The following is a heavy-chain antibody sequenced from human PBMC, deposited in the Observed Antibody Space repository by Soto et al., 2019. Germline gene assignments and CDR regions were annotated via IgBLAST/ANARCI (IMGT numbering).Heavy chain of an antibody. CDR1: GFTFSSYS. Sequence: GESLKISCAASGFTFSSYSMNWVRQAPGKGLEWVSSISSSSSYIYYADSVKGRFTISRDNAKNSLYLQMNSLRAEDTAVYYCARDKDSSSWYTLDAFDIWGQGTMVTVSS. D-gene: IGHD6-13*01. CDR2: ISSSSSYI. V-gene: IGHV3-21*01. J-gene: IGHJ3*02. CDR3: ARDKDSSSWYTLDAFDI.